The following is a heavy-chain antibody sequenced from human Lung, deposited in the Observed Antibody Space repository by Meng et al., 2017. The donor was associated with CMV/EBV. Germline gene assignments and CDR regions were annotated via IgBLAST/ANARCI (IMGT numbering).Heavy chain of an antibody. CDR3: ARDPTVAAAGSNYFDS. Sequence: SVKVSXKTSGDTFGYFAISWVRQAPGQGLEWMGGIIPLLTVKNYAQNFQGRVTISADKSTATVYLELTGLRPDDTAVYFCARDPTVAAAGSNYFDSWGQGXLVTVSS. CDR2: IIPLLTVK. J-gene: IGHJ4*02. D-gene: IGHD6-25*01. V-gene: IGHV1-69*10. CDR1: GDTFGYFA.